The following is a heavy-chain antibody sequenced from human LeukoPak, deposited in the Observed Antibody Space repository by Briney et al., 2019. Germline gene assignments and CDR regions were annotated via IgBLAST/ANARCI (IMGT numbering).Heavy chain of an antibody. CDR2: IYYSGST. CDR3: AREGRRGSLYDIDAFDI. Sequence: SETLSLTCTVSGGSISSYYWSWIRQPPGKGLEWIGYIYYSGSTNYNPSLKSRVTTSVDTSKNQFSLKLSSVTAADTAVYYCAREGRRGSLYDIDAFDIWGQGTMVTVSS. J-gene: IGHJ3*02. CDR1: GGSISSYY. V-gene: IGHV4-59*01. D-gene: IGHD3-22*01.